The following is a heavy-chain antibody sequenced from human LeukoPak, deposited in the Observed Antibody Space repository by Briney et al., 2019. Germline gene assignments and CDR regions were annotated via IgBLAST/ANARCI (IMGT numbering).Heavy chain of an antibody. Sequence: PGGSLRLSCAASGFTFRNYWMGWVRQAPGKGLEWVANTKPDGSAEYYADSVRGRFTTSRDNANNLLYLQMNRLRAEDTADYCARDGGLNTNFDYWGQGTLVTVSS. CDR3: ARDGGLNTNFDY. D-gene: IGHD2-15*01. V-gene: IGHV3-7*01. J-gene: IGHJ4*02. CDR1: GFTFRNYW. CDR2: TKPDGSAE.